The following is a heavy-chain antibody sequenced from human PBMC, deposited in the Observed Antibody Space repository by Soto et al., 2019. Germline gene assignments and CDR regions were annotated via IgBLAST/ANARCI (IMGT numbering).Heavy chain of an antibody. CDR3: ARARYCTNGVCSPDAFDI. CDR1: GDSVSSNSAA. J-gene: IGHJ3*02. V-gene: IGHV6-1*01. CDR2: TYYRSKWYN. Sequence: SQTLSLTCAISGDSVSSNSAAWNWIRQSPSRGLEWLGRTYYRSKWYNDYAVSVKGRITINPDTSKNQFSLQLNSVTPEDTAVYYCARARYCTNGVCSPDAFDIWGQGTMVT. D-gene: IGHD2-8*01.